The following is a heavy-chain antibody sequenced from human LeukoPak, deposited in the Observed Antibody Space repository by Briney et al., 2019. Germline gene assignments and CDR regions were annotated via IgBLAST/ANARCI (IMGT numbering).Heavy chain of an antibody. Sequence: GGSLRLSCAASGFTFSSYEMNWVRQAPGKGLEWVSYISSSGSIIYYADSVKGRFTISRDNAKNSLYLQMNSLRAEDTAVYYCARRRYSGSSQHFDYWGLGTLVTVSS. J-gene: IGHJ4*02. CDR2: ISSSGSII. D-gene: IGHD1-26*01. V-gene: IGHV3-48*03. CDR1: GFTFSSYE. CDR3: ARRRYSGSSQHFDY.